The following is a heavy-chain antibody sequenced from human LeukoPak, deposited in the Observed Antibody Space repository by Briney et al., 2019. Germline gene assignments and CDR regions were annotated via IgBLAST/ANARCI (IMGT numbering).Heavy chain of an antibody. D-gene: IGHD6-13*01. J-gene: IGHJ4*02. CDR2: IDQGGSVR. CDR1: GFSFSTYW. CDR3: ARDPESSSFDL. V-gene: IGHV3-7*01. Sequence: GGSLRLSCAAPGFSFSTYWMSWVRQTPEKGLEFVANIDQGGSVRNYVDSLKGRCTISRDNAKKSLYLEINSLRADDTAVYYCARDPESSSFDLWGRGALVTVSS.